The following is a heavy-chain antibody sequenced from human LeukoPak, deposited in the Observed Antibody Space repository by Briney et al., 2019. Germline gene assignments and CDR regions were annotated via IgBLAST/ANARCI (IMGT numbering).Heavy chain of an antibody. V-gene: IGHV5-51*03. Sequence: KPGDSLKISCKGSGYSFTSYWSCWVRQLREKGVEWWGIIYPGDSDPRYSPSFQGQVPISADKSISTAYLQGSSLKASDTAMYYCAREGVAGTGVDYWGQGTLVTVSS. D-gene: IGHD6-19*01. CDR1: GYSFTSYW. CDR2: IYPGDSDP. J-gene: IGHJ4*02. CDR3: AREGVAGTGVDY.